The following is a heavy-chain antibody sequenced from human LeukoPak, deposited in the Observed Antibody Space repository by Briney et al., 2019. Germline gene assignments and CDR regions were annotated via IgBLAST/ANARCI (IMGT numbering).Heavy chain of an antibody. CDR1: GGSITGYS. Sequence: SETLSLTCSVSGGSITGYSWSWIRQTAGKGLEWIGYIYYNGDTHYNPSLNSRLSMSVDTPNKQFSLNLRSVTAADTAVYYCVRGPYGSSISNWFDPWGQGLLVTVSS. CDR2: IYYNGDT. J-gene: IGHJ5*02. V-gene: IGHV4-59*01. CDR3: VRGPYGSSISNWFDP. D-gene: IGHD3-10*01.